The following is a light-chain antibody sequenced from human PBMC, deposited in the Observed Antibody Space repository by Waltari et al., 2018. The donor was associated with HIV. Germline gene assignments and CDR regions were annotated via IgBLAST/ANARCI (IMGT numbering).Light chain of an antibody. J-gene: IGLJ1*01. V-gene: IGLV2-8*01. Sequence: QSALTQPPSASGSPGQSVTISCTGTTSDVGSYDYVSWYQQYPGKAPKLMMYEVNKRPSGVPDRFSGSKSGNTASLAVSGLQAADEADYYCSSYAGSNNSYVFGTGTKVTVL. CDR1: TSDVGSYDY. CDR3: SSYAGSNNSYV. CDR2: EVN.